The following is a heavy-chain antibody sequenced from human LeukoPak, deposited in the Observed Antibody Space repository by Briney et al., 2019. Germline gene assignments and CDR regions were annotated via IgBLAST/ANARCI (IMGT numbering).Heavy chain of an antibody. J-gene: IGHJ6*02. V-gene: IGHV1-18*01. CDR3: ARDSGSYYNPDYYYYGMDV. D-gene: IGHD3-10*01. CDR1: GYTFTSYG. Sequence: ASVKVSCKASGYTFTSYGISWVRQAPGQGLEWVGWISAYNGNTNYAQKLQGRVTMTTDTSTSTAYMELRSLRSDDTAVYYCARDSGSYYNPDYYYYGMDVWGQGTTVTVSS. CDR2: ISAYNGNT.